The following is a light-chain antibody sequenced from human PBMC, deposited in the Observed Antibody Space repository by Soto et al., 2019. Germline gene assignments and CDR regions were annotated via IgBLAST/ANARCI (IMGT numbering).Light chain of an antibody. Sequence: QSVLTQPPSVSGTPGQRVTISCTGSSSNIGAGYDASWYQQLPGAAPILLIYGKTNRPSGVPDRFSGSKSGTSASLAIAGLQAEDEAHYFCQSYVASLSAWVFGGGTKLTVL. CDR3: QSYVASLSAWV. V-gene: IGLV1-40*01. J-gene: IGLJ3*02. CDR1: SSNIGAGYD. CDR2: GKT.